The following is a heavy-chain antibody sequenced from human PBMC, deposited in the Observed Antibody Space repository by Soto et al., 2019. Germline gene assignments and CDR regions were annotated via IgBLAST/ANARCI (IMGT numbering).Heavy chain of an antibody. CDR1: GFSLTTRGLG. D-gene: IGHD4-17*01. Sequence: QITLKESGPTLVKPTQTLTLTCPFSGFSLTTRGLGVGWIRQPPGKPLEWLALIYWDDDTRYSPSLKSRLAITKDTSKNQVVLTMSNIDPADTGTYFCAHRTTTVTWWFDPWGQGTRVTVSS. CDR2: IYWDDDT. J-gene: IGHJ5*02. CDR3: AHRTTTVTWWFDP. V-gene: IGHV2-5*02.